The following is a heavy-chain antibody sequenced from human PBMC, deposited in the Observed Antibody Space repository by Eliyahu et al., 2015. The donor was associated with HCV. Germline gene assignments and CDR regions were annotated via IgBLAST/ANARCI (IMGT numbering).Heavy chain of an antibody. Sequence: QVQLQESGPGLVKPSETLSLTCXVXXGXIXTYSGSWXRQPPGKGLEWIGYIHYSGSTNYNPSLKSRVTMSVDTSKNQFSLNLTSVTAADTAMYYCASGGGGIAVTGTGGWFDPWGQGTLVTVSS. D-gene: IGHD6-19*01. CDR3: ASGGGGIAVTGTGGWFDP. V-gene: IGHV4-59*01. CDR2: IHYSGST. CDR1: XGXIXTYS. J-gene: IGHJ5*02.